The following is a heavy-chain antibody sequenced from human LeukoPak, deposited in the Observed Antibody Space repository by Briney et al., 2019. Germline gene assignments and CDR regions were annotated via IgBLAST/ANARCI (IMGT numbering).Heavy chain of an antibody. CDR1: GFTFSSYW. V-gene: IGHV3-7*03. CDR2: IKQDGSEK. J-gene: IGHJ4*02. D-gene: IGHD1-1*01. Sequence: GGSLRLSCAASGFTFSSYWMSWVRQAPGKGLEWVANIKQDGSEKYYVDSVKGRFTISRDNAKNSLYLQMYSLRAEDTAVYYCAREPEGGNVDYWGQGTLVTVSS. CDR3: AREPEGGNVDY.